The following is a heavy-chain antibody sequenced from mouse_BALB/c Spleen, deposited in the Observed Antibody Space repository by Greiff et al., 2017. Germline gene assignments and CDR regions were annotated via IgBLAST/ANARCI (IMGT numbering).Heavy chain of an antibody. J-gene: IGHJ4*01. D-gene: IGHD2-4*01. Sequence: EVKLMESGGGLVQPGGSRKLSCAASGFTFSSFGMHWVRQAPEKGLEWVAYISSGSSTIYYADTVKGRFTISRDNPKNTLFLQMTSLRSEDTAMYYCAREGDDYRYYAMDYWGQGTSVTVSS. CDR1: GFTFSSFG. CDR3: AREGDDYRYYAMDY. CDR2: ISSGSSTI. V-gene: IGHV5-17*02.